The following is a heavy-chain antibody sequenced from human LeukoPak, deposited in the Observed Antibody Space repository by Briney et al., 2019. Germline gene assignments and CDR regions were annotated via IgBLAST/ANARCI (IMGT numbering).Heavy chain of an antibody. V-gene: IGHV1-18*01. CDR2: ISAYNGDS. CDR1: GYTFTNYG. CDR3: ARALNYYGSGTTGFDP. Sequence: AASVKVSCKASGYTFTNYGISWVRQAPGQGLEWMGWISAYNGDSNYVQKLQGRVTMTTDTSTRTAYMELRSLRSDDTAVYYCARALNYYGSGTTGFDPWGQGTLVTVSS. D-gene: IGHD3-10*01. J-gene: IGHJ5*02.